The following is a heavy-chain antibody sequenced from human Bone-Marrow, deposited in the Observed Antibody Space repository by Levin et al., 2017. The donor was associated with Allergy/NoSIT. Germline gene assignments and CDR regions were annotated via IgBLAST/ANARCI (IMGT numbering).Heavy chain of an antibody. CDR2: ISATGNTI. D-gene: IGHD3-3*01. V-gene: IGHV3-48*03. CDR3: ARERIFGDWFDP. J-gene: IGHJ5*02. Sequence: GGSLRLSCAASGSTFDSFEMNWVRQAPGKGLEWVSYISATGNTIYYADSVRGRFTISRDNAKNSVYLQMNSLRVEDSAVYYCARERIFGDWFDPWGQGTLVTVSS. CDR1: GSTFDSFE.